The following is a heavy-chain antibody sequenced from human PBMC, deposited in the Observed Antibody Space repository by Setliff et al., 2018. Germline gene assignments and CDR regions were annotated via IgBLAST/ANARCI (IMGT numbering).Heavy chain of an antibody. V-gene: IGHV4-39*07. CDR3: ARIPSVRNIASRAFDI. CDR2: IYYSGNT. CDR1: GGSIRNTSYH. J-gene: IGHJ3*02. Sequence: SETLSLTCSVSGGSIRNTSYHWGWIRKPPGKGLEWIANIYYSGNTYYNPSLESRLSMTADMSKNQLSLRLRSVIAADTAVYYCARIPSVRNIASRAFDIWGQGTMVTVSS. D-gene: IGHD2-15*01.